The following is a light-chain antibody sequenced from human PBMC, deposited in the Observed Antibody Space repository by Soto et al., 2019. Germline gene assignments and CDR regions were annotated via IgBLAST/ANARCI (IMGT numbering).Light chain of an antibody. J-gene: IGKJ1*01. CDR2: KAS. CDR3: QQYSYYST. V-gene: IGKV1-5*03. CDR1: QSISSW. Sequence: DIQMTQSPSTLSASVGDRVTITCRASQSISSWLAWYQQKPGKAPKLLIYKASTLKSGVPSRFSGSGSGTEFTLTISSLQPEDFATYYCQQYSYYSTFGQGTRWIS.